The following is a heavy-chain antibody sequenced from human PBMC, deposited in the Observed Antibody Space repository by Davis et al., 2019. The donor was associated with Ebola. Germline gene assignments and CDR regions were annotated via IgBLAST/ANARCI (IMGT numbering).Heavy chain of an antibody. Sequence: MPSETLSLTCVVSGASVSSGGYSWSWIRQPPGKGLEWVGDIYHSGSTSYNSALKSRITISADRSINHVSLQLSSVTAADTAVYYCAKSFPSSTSWYFVFGGRGTLVTVSS. D-gene: IGHD6-13*01. CDR2: IYHSGST. CDR3: AKSFPSSTSWYFVF. J-gene: IGHJ2*01. CDR1: GASVSSGGYS. V-gene: IGHV4-30-2*01.